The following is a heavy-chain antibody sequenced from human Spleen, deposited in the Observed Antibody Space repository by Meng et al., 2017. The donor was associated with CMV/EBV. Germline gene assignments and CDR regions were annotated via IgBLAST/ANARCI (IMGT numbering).Heavy chain of an antibody. J-gene: IGHJ4*02. CDR3: ARGFYGWGYYFDY. CDR2: IYYSGST. V-gene: IGHV4-59*12. CDR1: GGSISSYY. D-gene: IGHD3-10*01. Sequence: GSLRLSCAVSGGSISSYYWSWIRQPPGKGLEWIGSIYYSGSTYYNSSLKSRVTISVDRSENQFSLKLTSVTAADTAVYYCARGFYGWGYYFDYWGQGTLVTVSS.